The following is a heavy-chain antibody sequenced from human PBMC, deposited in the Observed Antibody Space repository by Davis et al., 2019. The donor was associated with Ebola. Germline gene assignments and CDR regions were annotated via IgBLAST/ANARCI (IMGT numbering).Heavy chain of an antibody. V-gene: IGHV1-2*06. Sequence: ASVKVSCKASGYSLTDHYMHWVRQAPGQGLEWMGHLNPYTGGTKFAQKFQDRVTTTADTTINTAYLELMRLTSDDTAVYYCARDASSLDYWGQGTLVTVSS. CDR2: LNPYTGGT. D-gene: IGHD6-13*01. CDR3: ARDASSLDY. CDR1: GYSLTDHY. J-gene: IGHJ4*02.